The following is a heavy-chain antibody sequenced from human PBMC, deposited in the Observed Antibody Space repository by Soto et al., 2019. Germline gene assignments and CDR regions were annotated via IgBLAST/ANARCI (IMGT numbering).Heavy chain of an antibody. D-gene: IGHD2-21*01. J-gene: IGHJ6*02. CDR3: AKLLSQNPYYYYGMDV. CDR2: ISYDGSNK. CDR1: GFTFSSYG. Sequence: GGSLRLSCAASGFTFSSYGMHWVRQAPGKGLEWVAVISYDGSNKYYADSVKGRFTISRDNSKNTLYLQMNSLRAEDTAVYYCAKLLSQNPYYYYGMDVWGQGTTVTVSS. V-gene: IGHV3-30*18.